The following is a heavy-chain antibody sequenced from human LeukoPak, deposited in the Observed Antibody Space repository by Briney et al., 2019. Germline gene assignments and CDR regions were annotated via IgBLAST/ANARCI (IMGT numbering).Heavy chain of an antibody. J-gene: IGHJ3*02. V-gene: IGHV4-59*01. D-gene: IGHD7-27*01. CDR1: GGSFSGYY. CDR3: ARDLVGNAFDI. Sequence: SETLSLTCAVYGGSFSGYYWSWIRQPPGKGLEWIGYIYYSGSTNYNPSLKSRVTISVDMSKNQFSLKLSSVTAADTAVYYCARDLVGNAFDIWGQGTVVTVSS. CDR2: IYYSGST.